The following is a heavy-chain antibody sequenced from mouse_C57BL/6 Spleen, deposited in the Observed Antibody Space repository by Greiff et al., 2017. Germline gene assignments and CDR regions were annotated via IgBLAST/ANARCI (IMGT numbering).Heavy chain of an antibody. D-gene: IGHD1-1*01. Sequence: QVQLQQPGAELVKPGASVKLSCKASGYTFTSYWMHWVKQRPGRGLEWIGRIDPNSGGTKYNEKFKGKATLTVDKPSSTAYMQLSSLTSEDSAVSYGSRERYYCGSTGEGWYFDVWGTGTTVTVSS. CDR3: SRERYYCGSTGEGWYFDV. CDR2: IDPNSGGT. V-gene: IGHV1-72*01. J-gene: IGHJ1*03. CDR1: GYTFTSYW.